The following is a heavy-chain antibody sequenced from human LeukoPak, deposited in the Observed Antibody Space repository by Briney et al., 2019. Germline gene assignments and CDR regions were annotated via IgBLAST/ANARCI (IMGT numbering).Heavy chain of an antibody. CDR2: IKQDGSEK. Sequence: GGSLRLSCAASGFTFSSYCMSLVRQAPGKGLEWVANIKQDGSEKYYVDSVKGRFTISRDNAKNSLYLQMNSLRAEDTAVYYCARDRCSSTSCYTPDAFDIWGQGTMVTVSS. CDR1: GFTFSSYC. D-gene: IGHD2-2*02. CDR3: ARDRCSSTSCYTPDAFDI. J-gene: IGHJ3*02. V-gene: IGHV3-7*01.